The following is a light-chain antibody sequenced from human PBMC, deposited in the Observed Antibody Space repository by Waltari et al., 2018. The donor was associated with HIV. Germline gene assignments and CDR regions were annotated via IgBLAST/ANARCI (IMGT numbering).Light chain of an antibody. J-gene: IGLJ2*01. CDR3: GTWDTTLSAVV. CDR2: DND. V-gene: IGLV1-51*01. CDR1: HSNIGPYY. Sequence: QSLLTQPPSVSAAPGQSATITCSGTHSNIGPYYIPWYQHHPGTAPKLIIYDNDTRPSGIPDRFSGSKAGTSATLRVSGLQTGDEADYFCGTWDTTLSAVVFGGGTKLTVL.